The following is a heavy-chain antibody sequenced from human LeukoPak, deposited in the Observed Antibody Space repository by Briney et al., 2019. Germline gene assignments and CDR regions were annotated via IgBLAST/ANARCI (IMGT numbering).Heavy chain of an antibody. CDR3: ARGLGNRITMIVVVKSGAFXI. D-gene: IGHD3-22*01. J-gene: IGHJ3*02. CDR1: GGSFSGYY. CDR2: INHSGST. V-gene: IGHV4-34*01. Sequence: SETLSLTCAVYGGSFSGYYWSWIRQPPWKGLEWIGEINHSGSTNYNPSLKSRVTISVDTSKNQFSLKLSSVTAADTAVYYCARGLGNRITMIVVVKSGAFXIWGQGTXVT.